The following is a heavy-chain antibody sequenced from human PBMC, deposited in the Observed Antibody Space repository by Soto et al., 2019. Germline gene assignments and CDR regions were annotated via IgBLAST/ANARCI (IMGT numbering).Heavy chain of an antibody. J-gene: IGHJ4*02. CDR2: ISYDGSNK. V-gene: IGHV3-30*18. D-gene: IGHD2-15*01. Sequence: QVQLVESGGGVVQPGRSLRLSCAASGFTFSSYGMHWVRQAPGKGLEWVAVISYDGSNKYYADSVKGRFTISRDNSKNTLYLQMNSLRAEDTAVYYCAKQGYCSGGSCFHIDYWGQGTLVTVSS. CDR3: AKQGYCSGGSCFHIDY. CDR1: GFTFSSYG.